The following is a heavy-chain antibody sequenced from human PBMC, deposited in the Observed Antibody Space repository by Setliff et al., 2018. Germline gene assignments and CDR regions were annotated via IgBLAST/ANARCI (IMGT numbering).Heavy chain of an antibody. CDR1: GNTFVGYY. CDR3: AREPYDYIWGSYRSPYFAH. V-gene: IGHV1-2*02. CDR2: INPKTGGT. Sequence: ASVKVSCKASGNTFVGYYLHWVRQAPGQGLEWMGWINPKTGGTNYAQKFQGRVTMTRDASINTAFMHLSSLKSDDMAVYYCAREPYDYIWGSYRSPYFAHWGQGALVTVSS. J-gene: IGHJ4*02. D-gene: IGHD3-16*02.